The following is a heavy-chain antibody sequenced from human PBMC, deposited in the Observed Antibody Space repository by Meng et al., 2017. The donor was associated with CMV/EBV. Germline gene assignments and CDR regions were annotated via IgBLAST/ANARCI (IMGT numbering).Heavy chain of an antibody. J-gene: IGHJ4*02. CDR2: VKHDGSEK. Sequence: GESLKISCAASGFTFSTYWMTWARQAPGKGLEWVVNVKHDGSEKYYLDSVKGRFTVSRDNAKNSLYLQMNSLRAEDTAIYYCARDTGPNTLDYWGQGTLVTVSS. CDR1: GFTFSTYW. CDR3: ARDTGPNTLDY. D-gene: IGHD2-8*01. V-gene: IGHV3-7*01.